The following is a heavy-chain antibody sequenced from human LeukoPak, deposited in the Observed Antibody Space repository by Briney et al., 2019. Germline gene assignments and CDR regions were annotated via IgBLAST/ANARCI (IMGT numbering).Heavy chain of an antibody. Sequence: SETLSLTCAVYGGSFSGYYWSWIRQPPGKGLEWIGEINHSGSTNYNPSLKSRVTISVDTSKNQFSLKLSSVTAADTAVYYCARGSMVRGVIQYNWFDPWGQGTLVTVSS. J-gene: IGHJ5*02. CDR2: INHSGST. D-gene: IGHD3-10*01. V-gene: IGHV4-34*01. CDR3: ARGSMVRGVIQYNWFDP. CDR1: GGSFSGYY.